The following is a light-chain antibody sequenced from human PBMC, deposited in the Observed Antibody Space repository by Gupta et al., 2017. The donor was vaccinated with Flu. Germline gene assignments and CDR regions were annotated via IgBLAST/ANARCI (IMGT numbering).Light chain of an antibody. CDR2: DAS. CDR3: QQLESYPLT. CDR1: QGITVN. J-gene: IGKJ4*01. V-gene: IGKV1-9*01. Sequence: GDRVTITCRASQGITVNLAWCQQQPGKAPKLLIHDASTLQSGVPSRFSGSGFGTEFTLTINSLQPEDFATYYCQQLESYPLTFGGWTKMEIK.